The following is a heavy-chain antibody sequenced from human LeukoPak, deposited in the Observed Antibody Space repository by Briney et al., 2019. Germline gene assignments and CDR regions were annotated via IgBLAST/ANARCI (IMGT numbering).Heavy chain of an antibody. D-gene: IGHD4-11*01. CDR2: ISDSGGFT. CDR1: GFTFSGYA. V-gene: IGHV3-23*01. Sequence: PGGSLRLSCAASGFTFSGYAMSWVRQAPGKGLKWVSAISDSGGFTYYADSVKGRFTISRDNSKNTVYLQMNSLRAEDTAVCYCAKEDLYTGMDVWGKGTTVTVSS. CDR3: AKEDLYTGMDV. J-gene: IGHJ6*04.